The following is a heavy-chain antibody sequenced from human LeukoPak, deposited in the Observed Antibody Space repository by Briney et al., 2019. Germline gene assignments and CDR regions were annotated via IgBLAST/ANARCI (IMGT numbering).Heavy chain of an antibody. CDR1: GFTFNNYG. CDR3: ATCWGFAGDY. V-gene: IGHV3-30*02. Sequence: GGSLRLSCVASGFTFNNYGMLWVRQAPGKGLEWVSFIRFDGNGEFYADSVKGRFTISRDNSENTLYLQMQSLRAEDMAVYYCATCWGFAGDYWGQGILVTVSS. CDR2: IRFDGNGE. J-gene: IGHJ4*02. D-gene: IGHD3-16*01.